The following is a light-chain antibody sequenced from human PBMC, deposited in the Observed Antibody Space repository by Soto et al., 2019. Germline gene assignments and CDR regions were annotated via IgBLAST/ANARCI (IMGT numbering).Light chain of an antibody. J-gene: IGKJ1*01. CDR1: QNIRNL. CDR2: KAS. V-gene: IGKV1-5*03. Sequence: DIQMTQSPSTLSASVGDRVTITCRASQNIRNLLAWYQQKPGKAPKLLIYKASTLKSGVPSRFSGSGSGTEFTLTISSLQPDDFATYYCQHYNSYSEAFGQGTKVDIK. CDR3: QHYNSYSEA.